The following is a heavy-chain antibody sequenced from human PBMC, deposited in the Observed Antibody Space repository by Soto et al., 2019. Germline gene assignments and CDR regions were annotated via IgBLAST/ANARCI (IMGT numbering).Heavy chain of an antibody. J-gene: IGHJ4*02. V-gene: IGHV3-15*07. Sequence: PGGSLRLSCAASGFTFSNAWMNWVRQAPGKGLEWVGRIKSKTDGGTTDYAAPVKGRFTISRDDSKNTLYLQMNSLKTEDTAVYYCTTVPVPGGYEATYYFDYWGQGTLVTVSS. CDR2: IKSKTDGGTT. CDR1: GFTFSNAW. CDR3: TTVPVPGGYEATYYFDY. D-gene: IGHD5-12*01.